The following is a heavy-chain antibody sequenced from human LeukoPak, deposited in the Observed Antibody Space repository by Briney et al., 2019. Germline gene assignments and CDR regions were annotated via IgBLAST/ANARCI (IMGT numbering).Heavy chain of an antibody. CDR2: ITRSRSNI. D-gene: IGHD3-22*01. V-gene: IGHV3-21*04. CDR1: QLIFSKYG. CDR3: ARDWGHYYDSSGYNDAFDI. Sequence: PGGLLRLSCTGSQLIFSKYGLNWVRQSPGGGLEWISSITRSRSNIDYADSVRGRFTISRDNAKNSLYLQMNSLRAEDTALYHCARDWGHYYDSSGYNDAFDIWGQGTLVTVSS. J-gene: IGHJ3*02.